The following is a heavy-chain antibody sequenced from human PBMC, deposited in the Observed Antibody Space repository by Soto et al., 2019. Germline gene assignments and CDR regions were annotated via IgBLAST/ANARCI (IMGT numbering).Heavy chain of an antibody. D-gene: IGHD5-12*01. Sequence: SETLSLTCTVSGGSISSYDWSWIRQPPGKGLEWIGYISYSANTSYNPSLKSRVTISVDTSKNQFSLKLSSVTAADTAVYYCARAYGGYADYWGQGALVTVSS. CDR1: GGSISSYD. V-gene: IGHV4-59*12. CDR2: ISYSANT. J-gene: IGHJ4*02. CDR3: ARAYGGYADY.